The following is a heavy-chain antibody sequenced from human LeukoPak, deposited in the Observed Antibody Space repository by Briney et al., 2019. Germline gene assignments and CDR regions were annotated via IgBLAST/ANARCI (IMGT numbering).Heavy chain of an antibody. Sequence: GGSLRLSCAASGFTFDNYDMHWVRQAPGKGLEWVSGITWSSGGIGYADSVKGRFTISRDNAKNSLYLQMNSLRAEDTALYYCAKGYGDYYYYYGMDVWGLGTTVTVS. CDR1: GFTFDNYD. D-gene: IGHD4-17*01. J-gene: IGHJ6*02. V-gene: IGHV3-9*01. CDR2: ITWSSGGI. CDR3: AKGYGDYYYYYGMDV.